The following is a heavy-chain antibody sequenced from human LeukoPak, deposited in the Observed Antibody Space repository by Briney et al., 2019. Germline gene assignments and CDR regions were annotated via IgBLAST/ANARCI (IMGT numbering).Heavy chain of an antibody. CDR1: GYTFTSYG. J-gene: IGHJ4*02. CDR3: ARDGRGAVAGFGADY. D-gene: IGHD6-19*01. CDR2: ISAYNGNT. Sequence: ASVKVSCKASGYTFTSYGISWVRQAPGQGLEWMGWISAYNGNTNYAQKLQGRVTMTTDTSTSTAYMELRSLRPDDTAVYYCARDGRGAVAGFGADYWGQGTLVTVSS. V-gene: IGHV1-18*01.